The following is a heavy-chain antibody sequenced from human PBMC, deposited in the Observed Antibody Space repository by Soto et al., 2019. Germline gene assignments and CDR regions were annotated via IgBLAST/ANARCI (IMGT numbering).Heavy chain of an antibody. CDR2: ISSSSSYI. D-gene: IGHD6-6*01. V-gene: IGHV3-21*01. CDR1: GFTFNSCL. J-gene: IGHJ6*02. CDR3: ARDLSSSSPYYGMDV. Sequence: PGGSLRLSCAASGFTFNSCLMNWVRQAPGKGLEWVSSISSSSSYIYYADSVKGRFTISRDNAKSSLYLQMNSLRAEDTAVYYCARDLSSSSPYYGMDVWGQGTTVTVSS.